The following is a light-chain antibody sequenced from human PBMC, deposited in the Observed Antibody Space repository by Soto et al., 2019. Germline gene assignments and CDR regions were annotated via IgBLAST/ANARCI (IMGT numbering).Light chain of an antibody. CDR1: QSVSSSY. J-gene: IGKJ1*01. CDR3: QQYGSSPPVT. CDR2: GAS. Sequence: EIGFTQSPGTLSLSPGERATLSCRASQSVSSSYLAWYQQKPGQAPRLLIYGASSRATGIPDRFSGSGPGTDFTLTISRLEPEDFAVYYCQQYGSSPPVTFGQGTKVDIK. V-gene: IGKV3-20*01.